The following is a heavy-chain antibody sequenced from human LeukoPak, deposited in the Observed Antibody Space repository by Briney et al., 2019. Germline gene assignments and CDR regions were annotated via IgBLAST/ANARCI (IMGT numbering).Heavy chain of an antibody. CDR1: GGSINRYY. CDR3: ARHRYGGYEVDY. D-gene: IGHD5-12*01. CDR2: IFYSGST. V-gene: IGHV4-59*08. J-gene: IGHJ4*02. Sequence: SETLSLTCTVSGGSINRYYWSWIREPPGEGLEYIGNIFYSGSTTYNPFLKSQVTISVDTSQNHFSLEQSSVTAADTALYHCARHRYGGYEVDYWGQGTLVTVSS.